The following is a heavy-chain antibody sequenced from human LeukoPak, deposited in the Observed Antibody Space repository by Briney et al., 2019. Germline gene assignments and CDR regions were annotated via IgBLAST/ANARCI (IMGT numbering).Heavy chain of an antibody. D-gene: IGHD1-7*01. CDR2: MNPNSGNT. V-gene: IGHV1-8*01. CDR1: GYTFTSYD. Sequence: GASVKVSCRASGYTFTSYDINWVRQATGQGLEWMGWMNPNSGNTGYAQKFQGRVTMTRNTSISTAYMELSSLRSEDTAVYYCARGSVESSPMETTHYYYGMDVWGQGTTVTVSS. J-gene: IGHJ6*02. CDR3: ARGSVESSPMETTHYYYGMDV.